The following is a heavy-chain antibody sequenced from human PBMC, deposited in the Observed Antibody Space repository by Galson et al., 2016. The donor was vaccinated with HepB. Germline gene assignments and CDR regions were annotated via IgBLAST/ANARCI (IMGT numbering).Heavy chain of an antibody. CDR3: ARVVTPMAAANRGFGS. Sequence: SPRLSCAASGFTSNMYTMTWVRQAPGKGPEWVSSISPGCTYTHFADSLKGRFIISRDDVENSLYLQMNSLRAEDTALYYCARVVTPMAAANRGFGSWGQGTQVVVSS. CDR2: ISPGCTYT. J-gene: IGHJ5*02. CDR1: GFTSNMYT. D-gene: IGHD6-13*01. V-gene: IGHV3-21*01.